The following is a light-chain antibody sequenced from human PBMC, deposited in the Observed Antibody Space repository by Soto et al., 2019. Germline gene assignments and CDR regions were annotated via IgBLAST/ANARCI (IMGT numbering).Light chain of an antibody. Sequence: QSVLTQPASVSGSPGQSITIPCTGTSRDIGNYNAVSWYQQRPGKAPKLIIYEVHYRPSGVSSRFSGSKSGNTASLTISGLQAADEADYYCASYLTKSPIEVFGNGTKFTV. V-gene: IGLV2-14*01. J-gene: IGLJ1*01. CDR3: ASYLTKSPIEV. CDR1: SRDIGNYNA. CDR2: EVH.